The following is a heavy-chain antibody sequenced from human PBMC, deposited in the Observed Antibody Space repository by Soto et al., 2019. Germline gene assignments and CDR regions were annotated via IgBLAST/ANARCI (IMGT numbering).Heavy chain of an antibody. CDR1: GGSISSGEYY. D-gene: IGHD6-19*01. J-gene: IGHJ6*02. Sequence: PSETLSLTCTVSGGSISSGEYYRSWIRQPPGKGLEWIGYIYYSGSTYYNPSLKSRVTISVDTSKNQFSLKLSSVTAADTAVYYCAKDLFAGYSSGIYYGTGVWGQGTTVTVSS. V-gene: IGHV4-30-4*01. CDR2: IYYSGST. CDR3: AKDLFAGYSSGIYYGTGV.